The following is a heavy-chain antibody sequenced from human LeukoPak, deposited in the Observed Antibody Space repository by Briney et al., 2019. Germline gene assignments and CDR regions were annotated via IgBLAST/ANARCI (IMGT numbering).Heavy chain of an antibody. CDR1: GLPVSAYS. J-gene: IGHJ2*01. V-gene: IGHV3-21*01. CDR2: ISATSAXX. CDR3: VREDGHWYFDI. Sequence: GGSLRLSCAASGLPVSAYSXXXXXXXXXXXXXWXXSISATSAXXXXADSVKXXXXXYRDXSEXSVYLEMNNLRAEDTAVYYCVREDGHWYFDIWGRGTLVTVSS. D-gene: IGHD5-24*01.